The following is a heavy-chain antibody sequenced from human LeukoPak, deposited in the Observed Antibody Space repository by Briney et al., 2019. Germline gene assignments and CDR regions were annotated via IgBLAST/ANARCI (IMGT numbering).Heavy chain of an antibody. CDR2: AYWNNDK. D-gene: IGHD3-10*01. Sequence: SGPTLVKPTQTLTLTCNFSGFSLSNTGVAVGWIRQSPGKALEWLAVAYWNNDKSYSPSLKSRLTITKDTSKNQVVLKMTNVDPVETATYYCAHKGRGSGSYTMWGQGTLVTVSS. CDR3: AHKGRGSGSYTM. J-gene: IGHJ4*02. V-gene: IGHV2-5*01. CDR1: GFSLSNTGVA.